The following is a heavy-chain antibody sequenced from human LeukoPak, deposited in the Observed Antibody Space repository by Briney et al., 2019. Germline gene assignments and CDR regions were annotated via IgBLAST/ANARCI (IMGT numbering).Heavy chain of an antibody. J-gene: IGHJ6*03. V-gene: IGHV3-11*01. D-gene: IGHD6-6*01. Sequence: GGPLRLSCAAWSLNLKEYYISGLRQAPGKGLEWVSYISSSGSTIYYADAVKGRFTISRDNAKNSVYLQMNSLRGEDTAVYQRARYSSSLYYYYYMDVWGKGTTVTVSS. CDR2: ISSSGSTI. CDR3: ARYSSSLYYYYYMDV. CDR1: SLNLKEYY.